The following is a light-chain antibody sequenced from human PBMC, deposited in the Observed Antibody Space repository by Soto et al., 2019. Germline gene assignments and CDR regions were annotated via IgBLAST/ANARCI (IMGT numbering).Light chain of an antibody. J-gene: IGKJ4*01. CDR1: QSVSSS. CDR3: QQRSRWPPLT. CDR2: DAS. Sequence: EIVLTQSPATLSLSPGERATLSCRASQSVSSSLAWYQQKPGQAPRLLIYDASNRATGIPARFSGTGSGTDFTLTISSLEPEDFAVYSCQQRSRWPPLTFGGGTKAEIK. V-gene: IGKV3-11*01.